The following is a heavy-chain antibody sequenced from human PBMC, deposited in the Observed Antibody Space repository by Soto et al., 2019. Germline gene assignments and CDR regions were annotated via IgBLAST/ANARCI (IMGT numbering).Heavy chain of an antibody. D-gene: IGHD2-15*01. CDR3: ARAVIGYGSGGSCYSGEYFDE. CDR2: IYYSGST. CDR1: GGSISSYY. J-gene: IGHJ4*02. V-gene: IGHV4-59*01. Sequence: SETLSLTCTVSGGSISSYYWSWIRQPPGKGLEWIGYIYYSGSTNYNPSLKSRVTISVDTSKNQFSLKLSSVTAADTAVYYCARAVIGYGSGGSCYSGEYFDEWGQGTLVTVSS.